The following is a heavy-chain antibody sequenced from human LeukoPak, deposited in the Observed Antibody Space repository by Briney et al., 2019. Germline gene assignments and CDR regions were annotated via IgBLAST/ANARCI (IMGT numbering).Heavy chain of an antibody. J-gene: IGHJ5*02. CDR2: IYYSGST. CDR3: GRGDSSGYYFLPFDP. Sequence: PSETLSLTCAVYGGSFSGYYWGWIRQPPGKGLEWIGSIYYSGSTYYNPSLKSRVTISVDTSKNQFSLKLSSVTAADTAVYYCGRGDSSGYYFLPFDPWGQGTLVTVSS. D-gene: IGHD3-22*01. CDR1: GGSFSGYY. V-gene: IGHV4-34*01.